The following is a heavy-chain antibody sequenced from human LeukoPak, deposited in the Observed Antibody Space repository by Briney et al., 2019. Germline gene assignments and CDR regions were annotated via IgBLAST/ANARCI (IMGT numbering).Heavy chain of an antibody. J-gene: IGHJ6*02. CDR1: GGSISSYY. D-gene: IGHD6-19*01. V-gene: IGHV4-59*01. Sequence: SETLSLTCTVSGGSISSYYWSWIRQPPGKGLEWIGYIYYSGSTNYNPSLKSRVTISVDTSKNQFSLKLSSVTAADTAVYYCARELAVAGNYGMDVWGQGTTVTVSS. CDR3: ARELAVAGNYGMDV. CDR2: IYYSGST.